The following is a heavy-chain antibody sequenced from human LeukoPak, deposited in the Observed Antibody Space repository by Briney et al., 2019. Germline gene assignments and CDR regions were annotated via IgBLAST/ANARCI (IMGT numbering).Heavy chain of an antibody. Sequence: GGSLRLSCAASGFTFSGSAMHWVRQASGKGLEWVGRIRSKANSYATAYAASVKGRFTISRDDSKNTAYLQMSSLKTEDTAVYYCTSGGYCSSTSCYGVYWGQGTLVTVSS. CDR1: GFTFSGSA. CDR3: TSGGYCSSTSCYGVY. CDR2: IRSKANSYAT. V-gene: IGHV3-73*01. J-gene: IGHJ4*02. D-gene: IGHD2-2*01.